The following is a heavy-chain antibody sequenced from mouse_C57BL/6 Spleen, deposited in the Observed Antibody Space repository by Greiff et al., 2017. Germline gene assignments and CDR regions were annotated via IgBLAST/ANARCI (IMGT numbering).Heavy chain of an antibody. V-gene: IGHV10-3*01. CDR3: VREGDYYGSSYAWFAY. J-gene: IGHJ3*01. D-gene: IGHD1-1*01. Sequence: EVQVVESGGGLVQPKGSLKLSCAASGFTFNTYAMHWVRQAPGKGLEWVARIRSKSSNYATYYADSVKDRFTISRDDSQSMLYLQMNNLKTEDTAMYYCVREGDYYGSSYAWFAYWGQGTLVTVSA. CDR1: GFTFNTYA. CDR2: IRSKSSNYAT.